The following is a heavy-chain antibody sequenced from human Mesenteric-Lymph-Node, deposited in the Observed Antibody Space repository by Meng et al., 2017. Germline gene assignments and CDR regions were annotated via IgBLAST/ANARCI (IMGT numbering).Heavy chain of an antibody. D-gene: IGHD5-18*01. CDR2: ISWNSGSI. CDR3: AKDMGTDTAMVTGYDY. CDR1: GFTFDDYA. Sequence: GGSLRLSCAASGFTFDDYAMHWVRQAPGKGLEWVSGISWNSGSIGYADSVKGRFTISRDNAKNSLYLQMNSLRAEDTALYYCAKDMGTDTAMVTGYDYWGQGTLVTVSS. J-gene: IGHJ4*02. V-gene: IGHV3-9*01.